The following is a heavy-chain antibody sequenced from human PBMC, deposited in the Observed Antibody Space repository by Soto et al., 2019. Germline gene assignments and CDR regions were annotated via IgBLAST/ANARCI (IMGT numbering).Heavy chain of an antibody. CDR1: GFIYSSYW. V-gene: IGHV3-7*01. CDR3: TRTQYTYRYMDV. CDR2: IKQDGGEK. D-gene: IGHD6-6*01. Sequence: EVQLVESGGGLVQPGGSLRLSCADSGFIYSSYWMSWVRQAPGKGPEWVASIKQDGGEKYYVDSVKGRFTISRDNAKNSLYLQMSSLRAEDTSVYYWTRTQYTYRYMDVWGQGTTVTVSS. J-gene: IGHJ6*03.